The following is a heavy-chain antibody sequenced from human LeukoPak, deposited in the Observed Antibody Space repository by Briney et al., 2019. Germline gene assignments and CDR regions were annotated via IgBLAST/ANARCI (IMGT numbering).Heavy chain of an antibody. CDR2: IYYSGST. CDR1: GGSISSSSYY. J-gene: IGHJ4*02. CDR3: ARDQNDSSGYYYHDY. Sequence: PSETLSLTCTVSGGSISSSSYYWSWIRQPPGKGLEWIGYIYYSGSTNYNPSLKSRVTISVDTSKNQFSLKLSSVTAADTAVYYCARDQNDSSGYYYHDYWGQGTLVTVSS. D-gene: IGHD3-22*01. V-gene: IGHV4-61*01.